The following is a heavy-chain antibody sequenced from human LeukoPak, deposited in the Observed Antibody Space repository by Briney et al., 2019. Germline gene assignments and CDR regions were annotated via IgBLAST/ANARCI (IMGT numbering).Heavy chain of an antibody. Sequence: PSETLSLTCAVSSGSISTDAYSWSWIRQPPGKGLEWIGYISHSGGTSYNPSLKSRVTISGDRSKNQFSLNLRSVTAADTAVYYCAGGFSGSYYGKWGQGTLVTVSS. CDR1: SGSISTDAYS. CDR2: ISHSGGT. CDR3: AGGFSGSYYGK. J-gene: IGHJ4*02. V-gene: IGHV4-30-2*01. D-gene: IGHD1-26*01.